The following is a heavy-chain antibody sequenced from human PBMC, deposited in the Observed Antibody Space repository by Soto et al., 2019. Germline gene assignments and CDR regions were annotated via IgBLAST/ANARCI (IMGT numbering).Heavy chain of an antibody. Sequence: GESLKISCKGSGYSFTSYWIGWVRQMPGKGLEWMGIIYPGDSDTRYSPSFQGQVTISAAKSFSTAYLQGRGLRASDTAMYYCARNHYDFWSGYSVWGQGTLVTVSS. CDR3: ARNHYDFWSGYSV. J-gene: IGHJ4*02. CDR2: IYPGDSDT. D-gene: IGHD3-3*01. V-gene: IGHV5-51*01. CDR1: GYSFTSYW.